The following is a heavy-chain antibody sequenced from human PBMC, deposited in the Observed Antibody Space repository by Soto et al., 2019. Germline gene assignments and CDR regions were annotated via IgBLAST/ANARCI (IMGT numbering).Heavy chain of an antibody. CDR2: ISSGNTI. D-gene: IGHD3-16*01. CDR1: GFTFSSYE. CDR3: ARVHSESNALGY. J-gene: IGHJ4*02. V-gene: IGHV3-48*03. Sequence: GGSLRLSCAASGFTFSSYEMSWVRQGPGKGLEWVSYISSGNTIYYADSVKGRFTISRDNAKNSLFLQMNSLRAEDTAVYYCARVHSESNALGYWGEGTLVTVSS.